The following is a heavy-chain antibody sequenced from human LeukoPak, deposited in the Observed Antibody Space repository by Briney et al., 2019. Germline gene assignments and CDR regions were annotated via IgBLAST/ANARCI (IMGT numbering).Heavy chain of an antibody. CDR2: IYYSGST. D-gene: IGHD1-1*01. J-gene: IGHJ3*02. V-gene: IGHV4-59*01. CDR3: ARDRTDYDAFDI. CDR1: GGSISSYY. Sequence: PSETLSLTCTVSGGSISSYYWSWIRQPPGKGLEWIGYIYYSGSTNYNPSLESRVTISVDTSKNQFSLKLSSVTAADTAVYYCARDRTDYDAFDIWGQGTMVTVSS.